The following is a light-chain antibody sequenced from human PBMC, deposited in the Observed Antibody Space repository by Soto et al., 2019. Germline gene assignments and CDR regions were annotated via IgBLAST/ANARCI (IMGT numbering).Light chain of an antibody. J-gene: IGKJ4*01. CDR1: QTVSSC. Sequence: EIVLTQTPATLSLSPGERATLSCRASQTVSSCLAWYQQKPGQAPRLLIYDASNRATGIPVRFSGSGSGTDFTLTISSLEPEDFAVYYCPERSNWPLTFGGGTKVEIK. CDR3: PERSNWPLT. CDR2: DAS. V-gene: IGKV3-11*01.